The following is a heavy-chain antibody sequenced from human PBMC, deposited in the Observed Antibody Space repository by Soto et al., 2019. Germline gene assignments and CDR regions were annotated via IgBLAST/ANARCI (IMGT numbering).Heavy chain of an antibody. V-gene: IGHV5-10-1*01. Sequence: PGESLKISCKGSGYSFTSYWISWVRQMPGKGLEWMGRIDPSDSYTNYSPSFQGHVTISADKSISTAYLQWSSLKASDTAMYYCARHEGSWIAARREWDYYYYGMDVWGQGTTVTVSS. CDR2: IDPSDSYT. CDR1: GYSFTSYW. J-gene: IGHJ6*02. D-gene: IGHD6-6*01. CDR3: ARHEGSWIAARREWDYYYYGMDV.